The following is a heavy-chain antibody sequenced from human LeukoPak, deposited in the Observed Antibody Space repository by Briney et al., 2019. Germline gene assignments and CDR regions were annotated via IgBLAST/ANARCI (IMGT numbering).Heavy chain of an antibody. V-gene: IGHV5-51*01. CDR1: GYSFTSYW. D-gene: IGHD6-13*01. Sequence: GESPKISCKGSGYSFTSYWIGWVRQMLGKGLEWMGIIYPGDSDTRYSPSFQGQVTISADKSISTAYLQWSSLKASDTAMYYCARLDQYSSCWYFDYWGQGTLVTVSS. CDR2: IYPGDSDT. CDR3: ARLDQYSSCWYFDY. J-gene: IGHJ4*02.